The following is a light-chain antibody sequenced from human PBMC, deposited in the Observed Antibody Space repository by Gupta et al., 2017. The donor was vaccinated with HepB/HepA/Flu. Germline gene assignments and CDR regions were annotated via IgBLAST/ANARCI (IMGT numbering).Light chain of an antibody. Sequence: QFVLTQPPSVSGTPEQRVTVSCSGGSSNIESNTVNWYQQLPGTAPKLLMYYNNQRPSGVPERFSGSKSGTSASLAISGLQSEDEADYYCAAWDDSLNGWVFGGGTKVTVL. CDR3: AAWDDSLNGWV. J-gene: IGLJ3*02. CDR2: YNN. V-gene: IGLV1-44*01. CDR1: SSNIESNT.